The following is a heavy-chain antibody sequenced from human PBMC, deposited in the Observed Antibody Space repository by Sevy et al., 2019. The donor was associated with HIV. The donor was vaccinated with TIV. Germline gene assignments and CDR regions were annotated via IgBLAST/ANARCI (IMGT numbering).Heavy chain of an antibody. CDR3: ARTLRGNFETRATAFNI. CDR2: IYHSGNT. V-gene: IGHV4-38-2*01. Sequence: SETLSLTCAVSGYSISSDDYWVWIRQPPGKGLEWIGNIYHSGNTYYNPSLKSRVTMSLDTSMNQFSLRLPSVTAADTAVYYCARTLRGNFETRATAFNIWGQGTMVTVSS. J-gene: IGHJ3*02. D-gene: IGHD1-7*01. CDR1: GYSISSDDY.